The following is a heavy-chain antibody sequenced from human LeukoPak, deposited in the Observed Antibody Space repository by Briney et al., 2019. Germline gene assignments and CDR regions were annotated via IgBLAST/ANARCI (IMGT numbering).Heavy chain of an antibody. CDR1: GGSVSSGDYY. J-gene: IGHJ4*02. CDR3: ARRRGNTSGFQGYYFDY. Sequence: SETLSLTCTVSGGSVSSGDYYWSWIRQLPGKGLEWFGYIYYSGSTYYNPSLKSRLTISVDTSKNQFSLKLSSVTAADTAVYYCARRRGNTSGFQGYYFDYWGQGTLVTVPS. D-gene: IGHD6-19*01. V-gene: IGHV4-31*03. CDR2: IYYSGST.